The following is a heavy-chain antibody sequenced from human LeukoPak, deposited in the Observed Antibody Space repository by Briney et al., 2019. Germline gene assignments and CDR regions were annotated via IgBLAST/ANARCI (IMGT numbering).Heavy chain of an antibody. CDR2: IYYSGST. D-gene: IGHD3-10*01. J-gene: IGHJ3*02. CDR3: ASQRGRLWFGELKAFDI. CDR1: GGSISSYY. Sequence: SETLSLTCTVSGGSISSYYWSWIRQPPGKGLEWIGYIYYSGSTNYNPSLKSRVTISVDTSKNQFSLKLSSVTAADTAVYYCASQRGRLWFGELKAFDIWGQGTMVTVSS. V-gene: IGHV4-59*01.